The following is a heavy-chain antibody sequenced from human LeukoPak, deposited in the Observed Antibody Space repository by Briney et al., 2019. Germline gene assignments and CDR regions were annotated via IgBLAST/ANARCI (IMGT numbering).Heavy chain of an antibody. D-gene: IGHD5-12*01. CDR3: ARKMTRGYSGYDRTGELDY. J-gene: IGHJ4*02. CDR1: GYTFTGYY. Sequence: ASVKVSCKASGYTFTGYYMHWVRQAPGQGLEWMGWINPNSGGTNYAQKFQGRVTMTTDTSTSTAYMELRSLRSDDTAVYYCARKMTRGYSGYDRTGELDYWGQGTLVTVSS. CDR2: INPNSGGT. V-gene: IGHV1-2*02.